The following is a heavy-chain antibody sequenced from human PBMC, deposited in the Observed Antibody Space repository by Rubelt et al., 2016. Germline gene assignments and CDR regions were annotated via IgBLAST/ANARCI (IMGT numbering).Heavy chain of an antibody. CDR2: ISSSSSYI. J-gene: IGHJ4*02. D-gene: IGHD6-19*01. CDR1: GFTFDDYA. CDR3: AREGSGWLYYFDY. Sequence: VQLVESGGGVVQPGRSLRLSCAASGFTFDDYAMHWVRQAPGKGLEWVSSISSSSSYIYYADSVKGRFTISRDNAKNSLYLQMNSLRAEDTAVYYCAREGSGWLYYFDYWGQGTLVTVSS. V-gene: IGHV3-21*01.